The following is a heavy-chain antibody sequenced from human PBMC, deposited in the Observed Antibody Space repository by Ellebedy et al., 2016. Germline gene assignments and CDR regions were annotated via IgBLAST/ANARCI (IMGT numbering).Heavy chain of an antibody. CDR3: ARLGLVEAANSLQHYWYFDL. Sequence: GGSLRLXXKGSGYSFTSYWIGWVRQMPGKGLEWMGIIYPGDSDTRYSPSFQGQVTISADKSISTAYLQWSSLKASDTAMYYCARLGLVEAANSLQHYWYFDLWGRGTLVTVSS. V-gene: IGHV5-51*01. J-gene: IGHJ2*01. D-gene: IGHD2-15*01. CDR2: IYPGDSDT. CDR1: GYSFTSYW.